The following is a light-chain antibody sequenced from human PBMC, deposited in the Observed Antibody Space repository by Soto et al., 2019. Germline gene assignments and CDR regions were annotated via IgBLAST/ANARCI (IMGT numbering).Light chain of an antibody. CDR1: QSISKF. V-gene: IGKV3-11*01. CDR3: QQRSNGIT. Sequence: IVLTHSPATLSLSPGDRATLSCKASQSISKFLAWYQQKPGQSPRLLMYEASNRATAIPARFSGSGSGTDFTLTISSLEPEDFAVYYCQQRSNGITFGQGTRLEIK. J-gene: IGKJ5*01. CDR2: EAS.